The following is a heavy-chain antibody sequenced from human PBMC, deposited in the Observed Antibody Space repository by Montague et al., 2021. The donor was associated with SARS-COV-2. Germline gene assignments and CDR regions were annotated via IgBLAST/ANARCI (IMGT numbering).Heavy chain of an antibody. Sequence: SETLSLTCTVSGGSLSSYYWSWIRQPPGKGLEWIGYIYYSGSTNYNPSLKSRVTISVDTSKNQFSLNLSSVTAADTAVYYCARHVSGSLTRFHQWGQGSLVTVSS. J-gene: IGHJ1*01. CDR3: ARHVSGSLTRFHQ. D-gene: IGHD1-26*01. CDR2: IYYSGST. CDR1: GGSLSSYY. V-gene: IGHV4-59*08.